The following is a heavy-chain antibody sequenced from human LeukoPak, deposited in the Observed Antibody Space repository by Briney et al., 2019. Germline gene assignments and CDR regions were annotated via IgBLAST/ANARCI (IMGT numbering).Heavy chain of an antibody. CDR2: IIPTLGIA. J-gene: IGHJ6*03. CDR3: ASERLGYYYMDV. CDR1: GGTFSSYT. D-gene: IGHD1-1*01. V-gene: IGHV1-69*02. Sequence: SVKVSCQASGGTFSSYTISWVRQAPGQGLEWMGRIIPTLGIANYAQKFQGRVTITADKSTSTAYMELSSLRSEDTAVYYCASERLGYYYMDVWGKGTTVTVSS.